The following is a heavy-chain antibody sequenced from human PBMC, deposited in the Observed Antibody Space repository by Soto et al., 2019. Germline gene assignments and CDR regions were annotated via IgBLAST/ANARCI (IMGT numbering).Heavy chain of an antibody. D-gene: IGHD3-10*01. CDR1: GFTFSSYG. J-gene: IGHJ6*02. Sequence: QVQLVESGGGVVQPGRSLRLPCAASGFTFSSYGMHWVRQAPGKGLEWVAVIWYDGSNKYYADSVKGRFTISRDNSKNTLYLQMNSLRAEDTAVYYCARDLGRSGAYYYYGMDVWGQGTTVTVS. CDR2: IWYDGSNK. V-gene: IGHV3-33*01. CDR3: ARDLGRSGAYYYYGMDV.